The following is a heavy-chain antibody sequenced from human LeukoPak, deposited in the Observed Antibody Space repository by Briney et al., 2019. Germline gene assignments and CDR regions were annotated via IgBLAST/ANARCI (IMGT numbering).Heavy chain of an antibody. J-gene: IGHJ4*02. D-gene: IGHD3-22*01. CDR1: GFSFSYYA. V-gene: IGHV3-23*01. Sequence: PGGSLRLSCAASGFSFSYYAMTWLRQAPGKGLEWVSAISSGGTTYYADSVKGRFTISRDNSRNTLYLQLNSLRAEDTAVYYCANLDYYDTELDYWGQGTLVTVSS. CDR3: ANLDYYDTELDY. CDR2: ISSGGTT.